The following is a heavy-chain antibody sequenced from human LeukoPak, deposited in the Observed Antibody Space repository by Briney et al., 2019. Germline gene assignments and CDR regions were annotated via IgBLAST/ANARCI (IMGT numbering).Heavy chain of an antibody. CDR1: GGSISSSSYY. CDR2: IYYSGST. V-gene: IGHV4-39*07. Sequence: SETLSLTCTVSGGSISSSSYYWGWIRQPQGKGLEWIGSIYYSGSTYYNPSLKSRVTISVDTSKNQFSLKLSSVTAADTAVYYCASYSSGWYRGLDYGMDVWGQGTTVTVSS. J-gene: IGHJ6*02. D-gene: IGHD6-19*01. CDR3: ASYSSGWYRGLDYGMDV.